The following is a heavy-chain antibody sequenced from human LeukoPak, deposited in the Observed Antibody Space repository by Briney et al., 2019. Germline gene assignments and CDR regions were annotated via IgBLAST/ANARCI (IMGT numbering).Heavy chain of an antibody. D-gene: IGHD6-13*01. Sequence: SETLSLTCTVSGGSISSSSYYWGWIRQPPGKGLEWIGSIYYSGSTYYNPSLKSRVTISVDTSKNQFSLKLSSVTAADTAVYYCARARDRGYSSSWYRLNPGVSYMDVWGKGTTVTVSS. CDR1: GGSISSSSYY. CDR3: ARARDRGYSSSWYRLNPGVSYMDV. V-gene: IGHV4-39*07. CDR2: IYYSGST. J-gene: IGHJ6*03.